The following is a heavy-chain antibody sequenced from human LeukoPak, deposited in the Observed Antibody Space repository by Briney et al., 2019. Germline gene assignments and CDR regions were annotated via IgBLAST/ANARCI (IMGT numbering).Heavy chain of an antibody. CDR1: GYTFTSYD. D-gene: IGHD6-19*01. CDR2: MNPNSGNT. Sequence: ASVKVSCKASGYTFTSYDINWVRQATGQGLEWMGWMNPNSGNTGYAQKLQGRVTMTTDTSTSTAYMELRSLRSDDTAVYYCAREGGIAVAGQPAEYFQHWGQGTLVTVSS. CDR3: AREGGIAVAGQPAEYFQH. V-gene: IGHV1-8*01. J-gene: IGHJ1*01.